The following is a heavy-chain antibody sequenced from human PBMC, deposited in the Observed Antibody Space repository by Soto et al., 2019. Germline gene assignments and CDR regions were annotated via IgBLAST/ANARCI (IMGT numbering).Heavy chain of an antibody. D-gene: IGHD5-18*01. V-gene: IGHV3-11*06. J-gene: IGHJ4*02. CDR3: ARYIYGYVDY. CDR2: ISSSISYT. CDR1: GFTCSDYY. Sequence: GFMRLSFAASGFTCSDYYMSWIRQAPGKGLEWVSYISSSISYTNYADSVKGRFTISRDNAKNSLYLQMNSLRAEDTAVYYCARYIYGYVDYWGQGTLVTVSS.